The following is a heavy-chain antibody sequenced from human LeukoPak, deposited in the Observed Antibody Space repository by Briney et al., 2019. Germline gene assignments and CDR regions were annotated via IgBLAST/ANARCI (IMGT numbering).Heavy chain of an antibody. CDR1: GFTFSSYG. CDR2: ISGSGGST. V-gene: IGHV3-23*01. D-gene: IGHD4-17*01. J-gene: IGHJ4*02. CDR3: AKYNYGDYGGYYFDY. Sequence: GGSLRLSCAASGFTFSSYGMSWVRQAPGKGLEWVSAISGSGGSTYYADSVKGRFTISRDNSKNTLYLQMNSLRAEDTAVYYCAKYNYGDYGGYYFDYWGQGTLVTVSS.